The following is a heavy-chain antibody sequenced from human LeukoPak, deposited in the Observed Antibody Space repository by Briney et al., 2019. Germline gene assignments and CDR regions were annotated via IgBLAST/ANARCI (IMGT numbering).Heavy chain of an antibody. CDR1: GGTFSSYD. J-gene: IGHJ4*02. CDR3: ARGWLAETTVVTPYNY. CDR2: ITPISGTA. D-gene: IGHD4-23*01. V-gene: IGHV1-69*13. Sequence: SVKVSCKASGGTFSSYDISWVRQAPGQGLEWMGGITPISGTANYAQKFQGRVTITAVESMSTAYMELSSLRSEDTAVYYCARGWLAETTVVTPYNYWGQGTLVTVSS.